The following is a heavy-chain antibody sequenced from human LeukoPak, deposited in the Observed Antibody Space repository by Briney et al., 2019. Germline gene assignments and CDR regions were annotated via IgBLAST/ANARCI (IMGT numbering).Heavy chain of an antibody. V-gene: IGHV3-30*02. Sequence: PGGSLRLSCAASGFTFSSYGMHWVRQAPGKGLEWVAFIRYDGSNKYYADSVKGRFTISRDNSKNTLYLQMNSLRPEDTAVYYCAKDPHDYYDSSGYAFDYWGQGTLVTVSS. D-gene: IGHD3-22*01. CDR1: GFTFSSYG. CDR3: AKDPHDYYDSSGYAFDY. J-gene: IGHJ4*02. CDR2: IRYDGSNK.